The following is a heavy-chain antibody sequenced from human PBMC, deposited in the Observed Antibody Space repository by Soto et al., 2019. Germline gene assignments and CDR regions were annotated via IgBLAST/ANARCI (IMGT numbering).Heavy chain of an antibody. Sequence: GGSLRLSCAASGFTFSSNAMSWVRQVPGKGLEWVSRITGSGGITHYADSVKCRFTISRDNSRNTLHLQMNYLRVEDTALYFCATHTTCYYDRTGPGDYFDYWGQGTMVTVSS. J-gene: IGHJ4*02. CDR1: GFTFSSNA. D-gene: IGHD3-22*01. CDR2: ITGSGGIT. CDR3: ATHTTCYYDRTGPGDYFDY. V-gene: IGHV3-23*01.